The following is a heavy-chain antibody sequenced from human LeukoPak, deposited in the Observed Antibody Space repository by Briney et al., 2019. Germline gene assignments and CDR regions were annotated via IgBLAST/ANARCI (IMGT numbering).Heavy chain of an antibody. D-gene: IGHD3-3*01. CDR3: ARPYDFWSGYYIDAFDI. V-gene: IGHV3-11*04. CDR2: ISSSGSVI. CDR1: GFTFSDYY. Sequence: SGGSLRLSCAASGFTFSDYYMSWIRQAPGKGLEWVSYISSSGSVIYYADSVKGRFTISRDNAKNSLYLQMNSLRAEDTAVYYCARPYDFWSGYYIDAFDIWGQGTMVTVSS. J-gene: IGHJ3*02.